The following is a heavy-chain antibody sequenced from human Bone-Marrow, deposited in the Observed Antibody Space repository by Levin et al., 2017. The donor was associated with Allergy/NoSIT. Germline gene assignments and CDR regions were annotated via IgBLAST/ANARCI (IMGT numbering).Heavy chain of an antibody. V-gene: IGHV1-69*13. CDR2: IIPFFGTT. J-gene: IGHJ6*02. D-gene: IGHD4-17*01. Sequence: SVKVSCKTSGDTSTSHAISWVRQAPGQGLEWMGAIIPFFGTTEYAQKFQGRVTIDADESTGTAYMEVSSLRSEDTAVYYCARSQLLTTIAPDHGLDVWGLGTTVTVSS. CDR3: ARSQLLTTIAPDHGLDV. CDR1: GDTSTSHA.